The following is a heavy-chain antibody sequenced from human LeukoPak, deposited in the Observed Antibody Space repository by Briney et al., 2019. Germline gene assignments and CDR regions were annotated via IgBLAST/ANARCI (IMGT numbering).Heavy chain of an antibody. CDR2: INGDGSNT. V-gene: IGHV3-74*01. CDR3: PRVVSTSED. J-gene: IGHJ4*02. D-gene: IGHD6-13*01. Sequence: GGSLRLSCAASGFTFSSYWMHWVRQAPGKGLVWVSRINGDGSNTSYADSVKGRFMISRDNAKNTLYLQMNSLRAEDTAVYYCPRVVSTSEDWGQGTLVTVSS. CDR1: GFTFSSYW.